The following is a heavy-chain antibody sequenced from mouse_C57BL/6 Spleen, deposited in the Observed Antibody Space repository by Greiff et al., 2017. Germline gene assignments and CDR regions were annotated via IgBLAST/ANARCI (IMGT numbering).Heavy chain of an antibody. J-gene: IGHJ4*01. D-gene: IGHD2-3*01. CDR2: IYPGGGYT. Sequence: QVQLQQSGAELVRPGTSVKMSCKASGYTFTNYWIGWAKQRPGHGLEWIGDIYPGGGYTNYNEKFKGKATLTADKSSSTAYMQFSSLTSEDSAIYYCARWYDGYYGGAMDYWGQGTSVTVSS. CDR3: ARWYDGYYGGAMDY. V-gene: IGHV1-63*01. CDR1: GYTFTNYW.